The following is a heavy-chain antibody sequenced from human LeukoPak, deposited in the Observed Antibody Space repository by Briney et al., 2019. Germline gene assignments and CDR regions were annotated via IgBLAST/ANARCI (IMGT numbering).Heavy chain of an antibody. Sequence: GGSLRLSCAISGLTFNSHAMSWVRQAPGKGLEWLSCISATSGATWYADSVKGRFTISRDNSKNTLYLQMNDLRAEDTAIYYCAKDGHVTYHYFHMDVWGKGTTVTVSS. CDR3: AKDGHVTYHYFHMDV. CDR1: GLTFNSHA. J-gene: IGHJ6*03. CDR2: ISATSGAT. V-gene: IGHV3-23*01. D-gene: IGHD3-10*02.